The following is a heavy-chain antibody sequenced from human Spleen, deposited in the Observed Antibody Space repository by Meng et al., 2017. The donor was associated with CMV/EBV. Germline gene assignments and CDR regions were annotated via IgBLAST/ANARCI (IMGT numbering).Heavy chain of an antibody. CDR3: ARIERRRILKYCGSDCSTTDY. CDR1: SYF. J-gene: IGHJ4*02. D-gene: IGHD2-21*02. CDR2: ICHGGST. V-gene: IGHV4-4*02. Sequence: SYFWTCARRVPGRELQWIGQICHGGSTNYSPSIKSPVTISVDKFKTQFSLKLGSVTAADTAVYYCARIERRRILKYCGSDCSTTDYWGQGTLVTVSS.